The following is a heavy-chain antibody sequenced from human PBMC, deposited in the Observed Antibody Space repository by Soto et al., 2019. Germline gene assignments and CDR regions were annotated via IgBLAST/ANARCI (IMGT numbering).Heavy chain of an antibody. CDR3: ARRDREKYYGMDV. CDR1: GYSFTSCW. Sequence: GEALXISCKGSGYSFTSCWISWVRQMPGKGLEWMGRIDPSDSYTNYSPSFQGHVTISADKSISTAYLQWSSLKASDTAMYYCARRDREKYYGMDVWGQGTTVTVSS. J-gene: IGHJ6*02. V-gene: IGHV5-10-1*01. CDR2: IDPSDSYT. D-gene: IGHD2-21*01.